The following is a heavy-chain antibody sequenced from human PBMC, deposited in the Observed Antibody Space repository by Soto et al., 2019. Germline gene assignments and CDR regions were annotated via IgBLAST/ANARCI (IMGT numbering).Heavy chain of an antibody. D-gene: IGHD2-15*01. V-gene: IGHV4-39*01. J-gene: IGHJ4*02. CDR2: IYYSEST. CDR1: GGSISSSTYY. CDR3: VIFRLPLYYFDY. Sequence: QLQLQASGPGLVKPSETLSLTCTVSGGSISSSTYYWGWIRQPPGKGLEWIGCIYYSESTYYNPSLESRGTISADTSKNQSSLKLSTVTAADTAVYYCVIFRLPLYYFDYWGQGTLVTVSS.